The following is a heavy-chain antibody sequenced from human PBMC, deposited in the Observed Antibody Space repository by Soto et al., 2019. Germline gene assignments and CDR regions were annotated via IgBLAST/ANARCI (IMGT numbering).Heavy chain of an antibody. CDR2: IYYSGST. Sequence: SETLSLTCTVSGGSLSSYYWSWIRQPPGKGLEWIGYIYYSGSTNYNPSLKSRITISVDTSKNQFSLKLSSVTAADTAAYYCAGEGYNSVYWGPGTLVTVSS. D-gene: IGHD5-12*01. J-gene: IGHJ4*02. V-gene: IGHV4-59*01. CDR1: GGSLSSYY. CDR3: AGEGYNSVY.